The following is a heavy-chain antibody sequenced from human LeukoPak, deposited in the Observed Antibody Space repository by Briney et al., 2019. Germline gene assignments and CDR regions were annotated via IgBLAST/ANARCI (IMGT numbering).Heavy chain of an antibody. V-gene: IGHV3-48*03. CDR1: GFTFSSYE. D-gene: IGHD6-6*01. CDR3: ATEGRRGSSSLKIFDY. CDR2: ISSSGSTI. J-gene: IGHJ4*02. Sequence: GGSLRLSCAASGFTFSSYEMNWVRQAPGKGLEWVSYISSSGSTIYYADSVKGRFTISRDNAKNSLYLQMNSLRAEDTAVYYCATEGRRGSSSLKIFDYWGQGTLVTVSS.